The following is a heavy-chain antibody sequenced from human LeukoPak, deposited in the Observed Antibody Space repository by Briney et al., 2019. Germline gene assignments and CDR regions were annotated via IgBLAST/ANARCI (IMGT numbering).Heavy chain of an antibody. J-gene: IGHJ6*03. CDR1: GFTFSEYW. Sequence: PGGSLRLSCAASGFTFSEYWMHWVRQAPGKGLVWVSRINDDASSISYADSVKGRFTISRDNSKNTLFLQMNSLRAEDTALYYCAKDVRDGYNYGYYYHYMDVWGKGTTVTVS. CDR3: AKDVRDGYNYGYYYHYMDV. V-gene: IGHV3-74*01. D-gene: IGHD5-24*01. CDR2: INDDASSI.